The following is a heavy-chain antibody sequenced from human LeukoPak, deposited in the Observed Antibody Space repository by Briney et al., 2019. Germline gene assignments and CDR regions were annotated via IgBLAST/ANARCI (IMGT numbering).Heavy chain of an antibody. CDR1: GVSFDDYY. Sequence: SETLSLTCAVSGVSFDDYYWSWVRQTPGKGLEWIGEINHSGYTNDSPSLKSRVTLSIDTSRKQFSLNLRSVTVADAGIYYCTRMTTGHDDWGQGTLVTVSS. CDR3: TRMTTGHDD. J-gene: IGHJ4*02. CDR2: INHSGYT. V-gene: IGHV4-34*01. D-gene: IGHD4-17*01.